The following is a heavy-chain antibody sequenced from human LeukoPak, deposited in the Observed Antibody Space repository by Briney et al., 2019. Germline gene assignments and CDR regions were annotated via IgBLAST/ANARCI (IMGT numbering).Heavy chain of an antibody. V-gene: IGHV1-8*01. D-gene: IGHD3-16*01. J-gene: IGHJ4*02. CDR1: GYTFTSYD. Sequence: ASVKVSCKASGYTFTSYDIKWVRQATGQGLEWMGWMNPNSGNTGYAQRFQGRVTMTRNTSISTAYMELSSLRSEDTAVYYCARGGSRGGAVDYWGQGTLVTVSS. CDR2: MNPNSGNT. CDR3: ARGGSRGGAVDY.